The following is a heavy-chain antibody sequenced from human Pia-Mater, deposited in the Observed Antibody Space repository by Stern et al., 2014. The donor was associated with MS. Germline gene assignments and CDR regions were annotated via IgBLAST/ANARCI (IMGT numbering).Heavy chain of an antibody. Sequence: QLQLQESGPGLVKPSGTLSLTCDVSGASISNTNLWGWVRQPPAMGLEWIGEIHHRGTTNFKSSLKSGVTMAEDTSKNQFSLVLKSVTAADTAVYFCARVHSGYDWFDYWGQGILVTVSS. CDR1: GASISNTNL. J-gene: IGHJ4*02. D-gene: IGHD5-12*01. CDR3: ARVHSGYDWFDY. V-gene: IGHV4-4*02. CDR2: IHHRGTT.